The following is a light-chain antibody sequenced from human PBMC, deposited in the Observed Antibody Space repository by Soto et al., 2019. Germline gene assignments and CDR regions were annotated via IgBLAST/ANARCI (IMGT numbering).Light chain of an antibody. CDR2: GAS. V-gene: IGKV3-20*01. Sequence: EIVLTQSPGTLSLSPGERVTLSCRASQNVYINSLAWYQQKPGQTPRLLIYGASTRAAAVPDRLSGSGSGTDVALSIDGLEPEDFAIYYCQQYGDSPLTFGPGTRVD. CDR1: QNVYINS. J-gene: IGKJ3*01. CDR3: QQYGDSPLT.